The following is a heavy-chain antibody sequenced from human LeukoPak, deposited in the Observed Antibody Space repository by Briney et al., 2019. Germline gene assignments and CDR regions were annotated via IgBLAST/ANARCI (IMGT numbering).Heavy chain of an antibody. Sequence: SETLSLTCTVSGGSISSSGYYWGWIRQPPGKGLEWIGEIYHSGSTNYNPSLKSRVTISVDKSKNQFSLKLSSVTAADTAVYYCARDDSIAVANLWGRGTLVTVSS. CDR3: ARDDSIAVANL. CDR1: GGSISSSGYY. V-gene: IGHV4-39*07. D-gene: IGHD6-19*01. J-gene: IGHJ2*01. CDR2: IYHSGST.